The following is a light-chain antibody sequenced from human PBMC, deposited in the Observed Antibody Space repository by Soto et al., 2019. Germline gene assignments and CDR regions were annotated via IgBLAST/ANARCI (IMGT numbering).Light chain of an antibody. Sequence: QSALTQPPSVSGAPGQRVTISCSGTSSNIGAGYDVHWYQQLPGSAPKPLIFGNTNRPSGVPDRFSGSKSGTSVSLAITGLQAEDEADYYCQAYDSGLSGSVFGGGTKLTVL. CDR1: SSNIGAGYD. CDR2: GNT. CDR3: QAYDSGLSGSV. J-gene: IGLJ3*02. V-gene: IGLV1-40*01.